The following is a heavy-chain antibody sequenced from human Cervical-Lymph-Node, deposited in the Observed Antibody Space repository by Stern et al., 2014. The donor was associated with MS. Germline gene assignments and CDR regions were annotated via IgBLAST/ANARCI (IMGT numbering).Heavy chain of an antibody. CDR1: GDSLSRFA. Sequence: QVQLVESGAEVKKPGSSVKVSCKASGDSLSRFAISWVRQAPGQGLEWMGGIIPMSGKAAYAQKFQGRVKLIADESTSTAYMELSSLKSEDAAVYYCASSYTGWDNPYHFYGMDVWGQGTTVTVSS. D-gene: IGHD1-14*01. CDR3: ASSYTGWDNPYHFYGMDV. V-gene: IGHV1-69*01. CDR2: IIPMSGKA. J-gene: IGHJ6*02.